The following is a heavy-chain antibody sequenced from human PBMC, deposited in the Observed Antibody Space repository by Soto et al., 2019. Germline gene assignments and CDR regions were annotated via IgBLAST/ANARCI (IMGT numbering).Heavy chain of an antibody. CDR1: GYTFTNNV. J-gene: IGHJ4*02. CDR3: ARGEKGTISDY. V-gene: IGHV1-3*05. CDR2: ISADNGNT. Sequence: QVQLVQSGAEEKKPGASVKVSCKASGYTFTNNVMHWVRQAPGQRLEWRGWISADNGNTKYSQKFQGRVTITRDTSANTAYMELSSLRSEDTAVYYCARGEKGTISDYWGQGTLVTVSS. D-gene: IGHD1-1*01.